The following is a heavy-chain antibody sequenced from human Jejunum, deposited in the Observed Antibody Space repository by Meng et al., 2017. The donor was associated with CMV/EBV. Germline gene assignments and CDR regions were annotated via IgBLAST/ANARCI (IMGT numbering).Heavy chain of an antibody. CDR3: ARGLSTSSSGY. D-gene: IGHD6-6*01. CDR1: GGSFSNYY. V-gene: IGHV4-34*01. J-gene: IGHJ4*02. CDR2: IHPSGST. Sequence: QVQLQQWGAGLLKPSETLSLTCGVYGGSFSNYYWSWIRQSPGKGLEWIGEIHPSGSTYYNPSLNSRVTMSVDTSKNQFSLNLRSVTAADTAVYYCARGLSTSSSGYWGQGTLVTVSS.